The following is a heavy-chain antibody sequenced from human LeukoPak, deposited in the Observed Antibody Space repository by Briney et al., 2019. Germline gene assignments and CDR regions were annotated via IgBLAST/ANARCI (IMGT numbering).Heavy chain of an antibody. CDR2: ITTSSSYI. V-gene: IGHV3-21*04. CDR3: ARYCSSTSCYRKKGWYYYGMDV. Sequence: PGGSLRLSCAASGFSFGSYDMNWVRQAPGKGLEWVSSITTSSSYIYYADSVKGRFTISRDNSKNTLYLQMNSLRAEDTAVYYCARYCSSTSCYRKKGWYYYGMDVWGQGTTVTVSS. D-gene: IGHD2-2*01. J-gene: IGHJ6*02. CDR1: GFSFGSYD.